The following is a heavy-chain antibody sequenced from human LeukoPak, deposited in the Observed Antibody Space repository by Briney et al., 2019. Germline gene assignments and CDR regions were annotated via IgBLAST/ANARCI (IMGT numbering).Heavy chain of an antibody. CDR1: GYTFTSYG. CDR3: ARDRSYYDSSVADY. D-gene: IGHD3-22*01. CDR2: ISAYNGNT. Sequence: GASVKVSCKASGYTFTSYGISWVRQAPGQGLEWMGWISAYNGNTNYAQKLQGRVTMTTDTSTSTAYMELRSLRSDDTAVYYCARDRSYYDSSVADYWGQGTLVTVSS. J-gene: IGHJ4*02. V-gene: IGHV1-18*01.